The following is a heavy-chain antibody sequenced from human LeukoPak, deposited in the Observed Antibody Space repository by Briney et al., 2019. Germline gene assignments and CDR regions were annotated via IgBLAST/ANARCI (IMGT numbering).Heavy chain of an antibody. CDR1: GYTFTSYY. CDR3: ASYYYDSSGYHGTFDI. V-gene: IGHV1-46*01. Sequence: ASVKVSCKASGYTFTSYYMHWVRQAPGQGLEWMGIINPSGGSTSYAQKFQGRVTMTRDTSTSTVYLELRSLRSEDTAVYYCASYYYDSSGYHGTFDIWGQGTMVTVSS. J-gene: IGHJ3*02. D-gene: IGHD3-22*01. CDR2: INPSGGST.